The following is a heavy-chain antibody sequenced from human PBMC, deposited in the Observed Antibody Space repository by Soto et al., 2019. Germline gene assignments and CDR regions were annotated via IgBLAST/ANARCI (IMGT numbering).Heavy chain of an antibody. CDR2: TYYRSKWYN. J-gene: IGHJ5*02. Sequence: QVQLQQSGPGLVKPSQTLSLTCAISGDSVSSNSAAWNWIRQSPSRGLEWLGRTYYRSKWYNDYAVSVKSRITINPDTSKNQFSLQLNSVTPEDTAVYYCAKAGPLDYYGSGSYYARSWFDPWGQGTLVTVSS. V-gene: IGHV6-1*01. D-gene: IGHD3-10*01. CDR1: GDSVSSNSAA. CDR3: AKAGPLDYYGSGSYYARSWFDP.